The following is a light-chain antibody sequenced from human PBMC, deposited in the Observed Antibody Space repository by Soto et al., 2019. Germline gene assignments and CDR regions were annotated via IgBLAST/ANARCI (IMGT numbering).Light chain of an antibody. CDR2: DAS. CDR3: QQYNVYSPT. V-gene: IGKV1-5*01. J-gene: IGKJ1*01. CDR1: QSISFW. Sequence: DIQMTQSPSTLSASVGDRVTITCRASQSISFWLAWYQQKPGKAPNLLIYDASTLQSGVPSRFSGSGSGTEFTLTISRLQPDDFATYYCQQYNVYSPTFGQGTKVDTK.